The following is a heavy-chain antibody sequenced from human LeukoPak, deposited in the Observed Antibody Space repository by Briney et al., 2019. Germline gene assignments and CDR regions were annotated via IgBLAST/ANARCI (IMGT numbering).Heavy chain of an antibody. D-gene: IGHD5-12*01. J-gene: IGHJ4*02. CDR1: GFTFSSYS. Sequence: GGSLRLSCAASGFTFSSYSMNWVRQAPGKGLEWVSYISSSSSTIYYADSVKGRFTISRDNAKNSLYLQMNSLRAEDTAVYYCAKEGAYGYFDYWGQGTLVTVSS. CDR2: ISSSSSTI. V-gene: IGHV3-48*01. CDR3: AKEGAYGYFDY.